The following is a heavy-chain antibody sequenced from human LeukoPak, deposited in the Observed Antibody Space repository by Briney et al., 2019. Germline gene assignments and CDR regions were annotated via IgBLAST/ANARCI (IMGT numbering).Heavy chain of an antibody. D-gene: IGHD1-26*01. J-gene: IGHJ5*02. CDR2: FDPEDGET. V-gene: IGHV1-24*01. CDR1: GYTLTELS. CDR3: ATVTGIVGAIWDWFDP. Sequence: ASVKVSCKVSGYTLTELSMHWVRQAPGKGLEWMGGFDPEDGETIYAQKFQGRVTMTEDTSTDTAYMELSSLRSEDTAVYYCATVTGIVGAIWDWFDPWGQGTLVTVSS.